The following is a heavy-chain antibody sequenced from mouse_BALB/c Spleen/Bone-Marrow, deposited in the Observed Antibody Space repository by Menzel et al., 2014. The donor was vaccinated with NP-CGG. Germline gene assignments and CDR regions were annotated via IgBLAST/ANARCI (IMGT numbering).Heavy chain of an antibody. J-gene: IGHJ4*01. D-gene: IGHD1-2*01. Sequence: EVKLMESGGGLVQPGGSRKLSCAASGFTFSSFGMHWVRQAPEKGPEWVAYISSGSSTIYYADTVKGRFTISRDNPKNTLFLQMTSLRSEDTAMYYCARTAYYAMDYWGQGTSVTVSS. CDR1: GFTFSSFG. V-gene: IGHV5-17*02. CDR2: ISSGSSTI. CDR3: ARTAYYAMDY.